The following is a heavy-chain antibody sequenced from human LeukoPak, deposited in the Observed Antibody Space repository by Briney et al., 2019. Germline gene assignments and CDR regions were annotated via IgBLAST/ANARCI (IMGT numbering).Heavy chain of an antibody. Sequence: PGGSLRLSCAASGFTFDDYGMSWVRQVPGKGLEWVSGINWNGGSTGNADSVKGRFTISRDNAKNSLYLQMNSLRGEDTALYYCAKDIEAVAVNWDYFDYWGQGTLVTVSS. D-gene: IGHD6-19*01. CDR1: GFTFDDYG. CDR2: INWNGGST. J-gene: IGHJ4*02. V-gene: IGHV3-20*04. CDR3: AKDIEAVAVNWDYFDY.